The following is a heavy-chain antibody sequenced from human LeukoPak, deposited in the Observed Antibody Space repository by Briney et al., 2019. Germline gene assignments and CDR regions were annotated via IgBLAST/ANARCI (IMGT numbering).Heavy chain of an antibody. D-gene: IGHD4-11*01. CDR3: ARDGSTVTNYYFDY. Sequence: GGSLRLSCAASGFTFSSYSMNWVRQAPGKGLEWVSSISSSSTYIYYADSVKGRFIISRDNAKNSLYLQMNSLRAEDTAVYYCARDGSTVTNYYFDYWGQGTLVTVSS. J-gene: IGHJ4*02. CDR1: GFTFSSYS. CDR2: ISSSSTYI. V-gene: IGHV3-21*01.